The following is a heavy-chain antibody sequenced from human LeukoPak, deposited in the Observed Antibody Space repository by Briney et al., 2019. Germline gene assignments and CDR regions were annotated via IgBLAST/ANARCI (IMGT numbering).Heavy chain of an antibody. CDR1: GFTFSSYS. CDR2: ISSSSSYI. D-gene: IGHD3-22*01. J-gene: IGHJ4*02. Sequence: PGGSLRLSCAASGFTFSSYSMNWVRQAPGKGLEWVSSISSSSSYIYYADSVKGRFTISRDNAKNSLYLQMNSLRAEDTAVYYCAKKRGYYYDSSGYYPDWGQGTLVTVSS. CDR3: AKKRGYYYDSSGYYPD. V-gene: IGHV3-21*04.